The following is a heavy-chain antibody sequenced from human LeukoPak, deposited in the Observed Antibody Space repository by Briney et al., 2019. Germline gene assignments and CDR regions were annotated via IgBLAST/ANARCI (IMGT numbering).Heavy chain of an antibody. CDR1: GGSISSGSYY. J-gene: IGHJ3*02. CDR3: ATMYYDSRGYAFDI. Sequence: SQTLSLTCTVSGGSISSGSYYWSWIRQPAGKGLEWIGRIYTSGSTNYNPSLKSRVTISVDTSKNQFSLKLSSVTAADTAVYYCATMYYDSRGYAFDIWGQGTMVTVSS. CDR2: IYTSGST. V-gene: IGHV4-61*02. D-gene: IGHD3-22*01.